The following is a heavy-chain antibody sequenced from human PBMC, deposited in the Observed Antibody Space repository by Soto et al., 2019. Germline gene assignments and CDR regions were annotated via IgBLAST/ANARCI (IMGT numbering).Heavy chain of an antibody. CDR3: ARSTGIAAAGWDY. CDR2: IYPSVST. Sequence: QVQLQEAGPGLVKPSGTLSLTCAVSGGSISSSNWWSFVRQPPGKGLEWIGVIYPSVSTNYNPSLKSRVTISVDKSKNQFSLKLCSVTAAYTAVYYFARSTGIAAAGWDYWGQGTLVTVSS. J-gene: IGHJ4*02. V-gene: IGHV4-4*02. D-gene: IGHD6-13*01. CDR1: GGSISSSNW.